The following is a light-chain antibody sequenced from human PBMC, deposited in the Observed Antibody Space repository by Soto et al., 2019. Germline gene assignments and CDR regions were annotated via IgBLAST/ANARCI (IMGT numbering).Light chain of an antibody. CDR1: QSISKW. Sequence: DIQMTQSPSTLSASVGDRVTITCRASQSISKWLAWHQHKPGKAPKLLIYDASTLSSGVPSRFRGSGSGTEFTLTISGLQPDDFATYYCQQCESYSAWTFGEGTKVDIK. CDR3: QQCESYSAWT. J-gene: IGKJ1*01. CDR2: DAS. V-gene: IGKV1-5*01.